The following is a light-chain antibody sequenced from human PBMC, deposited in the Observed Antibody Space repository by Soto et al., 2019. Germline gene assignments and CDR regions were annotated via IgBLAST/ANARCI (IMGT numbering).Light chain of an antibody. V-gene: IGKV3-20*01. CDR3: QQYGNSPKWT. CDR2: GAS. J-gene: IGKJ1*01. CDR1: QSVSSSY. Sequence: ENVFTPSPGTLSFSPGEKATLSCRASQSVSSSYLAWYQQKPGQAPRLLIYGASSRATGIPDRFSGSGSGTDFTLTISRLEPEDFTVYYCQQYGNSPKWTFGQGTKVDIK.